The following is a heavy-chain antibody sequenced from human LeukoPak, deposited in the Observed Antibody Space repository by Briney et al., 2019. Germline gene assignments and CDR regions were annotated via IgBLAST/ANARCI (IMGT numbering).Heavy chain of an antibody. Sequence: KPSETLSLTCTVSGGSISSTGYYWDWIRQPPGKGLEWIGSIYYSETTYYNSSLKSRVTISLNTSKNQFSLRLNSVTAADTAVYYCARQVSDYYYYYIHVWGKGATVTVSS. D-gene: IGHD5/OR15-5a*01. CDR3: ARQVSDYYYYYIHV. J-gene: IGHJ6*03. V-gene: IGHV4-39*01. CDR2: IYYSETT. CDR1: GGSISSTGYY.